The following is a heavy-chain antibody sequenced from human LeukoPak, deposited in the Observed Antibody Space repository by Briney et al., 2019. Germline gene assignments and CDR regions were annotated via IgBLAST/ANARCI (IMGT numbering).Heavy chain of an antibody. D-gene: IGHD3-16*01. CDR1: GFTFGNSA. Sequence: GGSLRLSCEVSGFTFGNSAMSWVRQAPGKGLEWISGISASGHYTYTADSLKGRFTISRDNSKNTLYLQMNSLRAEDTALYYCAKDGSWGDYYFYFYIDVWGKGATVTVSS. CDR3: AKDGSWGDYYFYFYIDV. CDR2: ISASGHYT. J-gene: IGHJ6*03. V-gene: IGHV3-23*01.